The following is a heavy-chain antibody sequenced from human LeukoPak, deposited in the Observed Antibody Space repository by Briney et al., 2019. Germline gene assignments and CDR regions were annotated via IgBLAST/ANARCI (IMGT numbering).Heavy chain of an antibody. J-gene: IGHJ5*02. CDR1: GYPFTTWE. CDR2: VHPNSGNT. D-gene: IGHD1-14*01. V-gene: IGHV1-8*01. Sequence: ASVKVSCKTSGYPFTTWEINWVRQAAGQGLEWMGWVHPNSGNTAYAQKFQGRVTMTRDTSISTAYMELSGLRFDDTAVYFCARGPGRGVIFNWFDPWGQGTLVTVSS. CDR3: ARGPGRGVIFNWFDP.